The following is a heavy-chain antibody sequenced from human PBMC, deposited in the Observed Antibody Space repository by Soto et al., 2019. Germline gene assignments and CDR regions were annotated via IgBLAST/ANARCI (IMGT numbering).Heavy chain of an antibody. Sequence: SETLSLTCTVSGGSIISYYWSWILQPPGKGLEWIGYIYYSGSTNYNPSLKSRVTISVDTSKNQFSLKLSSVTAADTAVYYCARAPYYDILTGYYSGYYGMDVWGQGTTVTVSS. CDR3: ARAPYYDILTGYYSGYYGMDV. CDR2: IYYSGST. D-gene: IGHD3-9*01. J-gene: IGHJ6*02. V-gene: IGHV4-59*01. CDR1: GGSIISYY.